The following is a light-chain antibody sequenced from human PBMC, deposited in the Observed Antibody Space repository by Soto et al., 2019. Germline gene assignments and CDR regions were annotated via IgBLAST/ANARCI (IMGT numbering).Light chain of an antibody. Sequence: DIQMIQSPSTLSASVGDRVTITCRASQSVSTWLAWYQQKPGKVPKLLIYKAYSLESGVPSRFSGSGSGTEFTLTISSLQPDDFATYYCQQYNSNPRTFGGGTKVEIK. CDR3: QQYNSNPRT. V-gene: IGKV1-5*03. J-gene: IGKJ4*01. CDR1: QSVSTW. CDR2: KAY.